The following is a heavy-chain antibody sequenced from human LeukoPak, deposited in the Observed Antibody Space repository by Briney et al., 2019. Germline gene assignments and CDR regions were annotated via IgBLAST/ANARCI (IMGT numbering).Heavy chain of an antibody. CDR2: INPNSGGT. D-gene: IGHD3-3*01. CDR3: ARDLKGYDFWSGHDY. Sequence: ASVKVSCKASGYTFTGYYMHWVRQAPGQGLEWMGWINPNSGGTNYAQKFQGRVTMTRDRSSSKAYMEMSRLRSDDTAVYYCARDLKGYDFWSGHDYWGQGTLVTVSS. J-gene: IGHJ4*02. CDR1: GYTFTGYY. V-gene: IGHV1-2*02.